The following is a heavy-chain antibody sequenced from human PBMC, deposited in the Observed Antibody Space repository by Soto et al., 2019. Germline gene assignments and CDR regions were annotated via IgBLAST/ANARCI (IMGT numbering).Heavy chain of an antibody. Sequence: SETLSLTCTVSGGSISSSSYYWGWIRQPPGEGLGWVGSIYYGGSTYYNPSLSSRVTISVDTSKNQFSLKLRSVPAADTAVYYCARVVGGYYYGMDVWGQGTTVTVSS. D-gene: IGHD2-2*01. CDR1: GGSISSSSYY. CDR2: IYYGGST. CDR3: ARVVGGYYYGMDV. J-gene: IGHJ6*02. V-gene: IGHV4-39*07.